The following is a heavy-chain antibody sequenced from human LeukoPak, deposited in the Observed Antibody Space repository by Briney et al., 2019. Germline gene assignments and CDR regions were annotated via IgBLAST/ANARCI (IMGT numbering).Heavy chain of an antibody. D-gene: IGHD4-23*01. CDR2: INHSGST. Sequence: SETLSLTCAVYGGSFSGYYWSWIRQPPGKGLEWIGEINHSGSTNYNPSLKSRVTISVDTSKNQFSLRLSSVTAADTAVYYCARDPFYGGDAFDIWGQGTMVTVSS. V-gene: IGHV4-34*01. CDR1: GGSFSGYY. J-gene: IGHJ3*02. CDR3: ARDPFYGGDAFDI.